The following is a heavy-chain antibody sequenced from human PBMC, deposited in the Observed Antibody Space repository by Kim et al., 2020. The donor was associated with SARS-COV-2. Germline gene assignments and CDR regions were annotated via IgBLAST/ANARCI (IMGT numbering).Heavy chain of an antibody. CDR2: ISGGAGST. V-gene: IGHV3-23*01. CDR1: GFTFSNYA. D-gene: IGHD5-18*01. Sequence: GGSLRLSCAASGFTFSNYAMGWVRQAPGKWLEWVSDISGGAGSTYYADSVKGRFTISRDNSRNKVYLQMNNLRAEDTAIYYCAKGTDIQPAINNYWGQGTLVTVSS. J-gene: IGHJ4*02. CDR3: AKGTDIQPAINNY.